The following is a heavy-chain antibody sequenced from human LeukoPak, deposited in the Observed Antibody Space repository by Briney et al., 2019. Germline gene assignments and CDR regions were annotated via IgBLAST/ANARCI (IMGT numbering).Heavy chain of an antibody. D-gene: IGHD2-21*02. V-gene: IGHV3-20*04. CDR2: INWNGGST. Sequence: GGTLRLFCAASGGTFGNYGMSWVRQAPGRGLEWVSGINWNGGSTGYADSVEGRFTISRDNAKNSQYLQMNSLRVEDTALYYCARAQTYGDSRLLLDYWGQGTLVTVSS. J-gene: IGHJ4*02. CDR1: GGTFGNYG. CDR3: ARAQTYGDSRLLLDY.